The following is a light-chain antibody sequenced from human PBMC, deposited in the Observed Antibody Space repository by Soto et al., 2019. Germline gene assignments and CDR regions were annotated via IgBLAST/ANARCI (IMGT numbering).Light chain of an antibody. V-gene: IGLV1-40*01. CDR1: SSNIGAGYD. CDR2: GNS. CDR3: QSYDSSLSVV. Sequence: QSVLTQPPSVSGAPGQRVTISCTGSSSNIGAGYDVHWYQQLPGTAPKLLIYGNSNRPSGVPDRFSGSTSGTSASLAITGLQAEDEADYYCQSYDSSLSVVFGGGTKVTVL. J-gene: IGLJ2*01.